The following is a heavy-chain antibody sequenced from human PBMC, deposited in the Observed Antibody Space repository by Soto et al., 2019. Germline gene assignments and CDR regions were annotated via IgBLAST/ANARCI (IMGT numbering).Heavy chain of an antibody. Sequence: PGGSLRLSCAASGFTFSSYAMHWVRQAPGKGLEWVAVISYGGSNKYYADSVKGRFTISRDNSKNTLYLQMNSLRAEDTAVYYCARDAKVLLSADTDSQHVLAFWGQGTSVPGSS. CDR2: ISYGGSNK. CDR3: ARDAKVLLSADTDSQHVLAF. V-gene: IGHV3-30-3*01. J-gene: IGHJ6*02. D-gene: IGHD3-10*01. CDR1: GFTFSSYA.